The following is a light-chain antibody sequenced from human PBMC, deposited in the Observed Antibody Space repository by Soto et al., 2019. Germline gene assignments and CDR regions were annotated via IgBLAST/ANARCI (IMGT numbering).Light chain of an antibody. CDR1: QSVSNY. CDR3: QQRSDWWT. J-gene: IGKJ1*01. V-gene: IGKV3-11*01. CDR2: DAS. Sequence: EIVLTQSPATLSLSPGERATLSCRASQSVSNYLAWFQQKPGQAPRLLIYDASNRATGVPARFSGSGSGTDFTLTISSVEPEVFAVYYCQQRSDWWTFGGGTKVEIK.